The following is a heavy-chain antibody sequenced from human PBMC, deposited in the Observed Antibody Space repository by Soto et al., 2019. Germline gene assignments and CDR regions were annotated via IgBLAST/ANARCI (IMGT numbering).Heavy chain of an antibody. Sequence: SETLSLTCTVSGGAIGSYYGSWIRQPPGKGLEGIGYISYTGTCTYNASIPMRVTRSVDSSKNQFSLNLTSVSAADTAVYYCAAGGGPPRYYWGQGTLVTVS. CDR3: AAGGGPPRYY. CDR1: GGAIGSYY. CDR2: ISYTGTC. D-gene: IGHD1-26*01. J-gene: IGHJ4*02. V-gene: IGHV4-59*08.